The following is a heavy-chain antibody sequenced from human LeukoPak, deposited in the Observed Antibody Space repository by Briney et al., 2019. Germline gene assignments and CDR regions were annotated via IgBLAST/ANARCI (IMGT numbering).Heavy chain of an antibody. V-gene: IGHV4-31*03. D-gene: IGHD2-2*01. Sequence: SQTLSLTCTVSGGSISSGGYYWSWIRQHPGKGLEWIGYTYYSGSTYYNPSLKSRVTISVDTSKNQFSLKLSSVTAADTAVYYCARGGIQGIVVVPAAIDYWGQGTLVTVSP. CDR2: TYYSGST. CDR3: ARGGIQGIVVVPAAIDY. CDR1: GGSISSGGYY. J-gene: IGHJ4*02.